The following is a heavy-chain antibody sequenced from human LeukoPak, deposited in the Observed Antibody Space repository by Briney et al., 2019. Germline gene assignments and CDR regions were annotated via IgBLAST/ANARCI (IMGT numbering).Heavy chain of an antibody. CDR2: ISAYNGNT. CDR3: ARDEDYKVDY. D-gene: IGHD4-11*01. CDR1: GYTFTTSG. Sequence: ASVKFCCKASGYTFTTSGFSWVRHAPGQGLEWMGWISAYNGNTVYAQKLQDRVTMTTDTSTSTAYMELRSLRSDDTAMYYCARDEDYKVDYWGQGTLVTVSS. J-gene: IGHJ4*02. V-gene: IGHV1-18*01.